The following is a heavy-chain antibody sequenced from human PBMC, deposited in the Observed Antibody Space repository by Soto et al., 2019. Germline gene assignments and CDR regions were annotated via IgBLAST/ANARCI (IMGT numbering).Heavy chain of an antibody. J-gene: IGHJ4*02. CDR2: ISSASTSI. CDR1: GFTFSSYS. CDR3: ARARGYATGYDEY. Sequence: EVQLVESGGGLVKPGGSLRLSCAASGFTFSSYSMNWVRQAPGKGLEWVSSISSASTSIYYADSVKGRFTISRDNAKNSLYLQMNSLGAEDTAVYYCARARGYATGYDEYWGQGTLVTVSS. V-gene: IGHV3-21*01. D-gene: IGHD2-8*01.